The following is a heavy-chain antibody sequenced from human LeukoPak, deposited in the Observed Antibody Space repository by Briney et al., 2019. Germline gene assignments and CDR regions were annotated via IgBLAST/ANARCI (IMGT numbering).Heavy chain of an antibody. CDR3: ARANSWYQGAFDI. CDR2: ISYDGSNK. V-gene: IGHV3-30-3*01. D-gene: IGHD6-13*01. CDR1: GFTFSSYA. J-gene: IGHJ3*02. Sequence: GGSLRLSCAASGFTFSSYAMHWVRQAPGKGLEWVAVISYDGSNKYYADSVKGRFTISRDNSKNTLYLQMNSLRAEDTAVYYCARANSWYQGAFDIWGQGTMVTVSS.